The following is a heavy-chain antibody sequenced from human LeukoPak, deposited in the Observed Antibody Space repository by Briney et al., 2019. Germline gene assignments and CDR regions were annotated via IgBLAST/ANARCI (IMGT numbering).Heavy chain of an antibody. CDR1: GFTFSDYY. V-gene: IGHV3-11*01. Sequence: PGGSLRLSCSASGFTFSDYYMSWIRQAPGKGLDWVSYISSGGSTIYYADSVKGRLTISRDNAKNSLYLQMNSLRAEDTAVYYCARDGIWQYFDYWGQGTLVTVSS. D-gene: IGHD2-15*01. CDR3: ARDGIWQYFDY. CDR2: ISSGGSTI. J-gene: IGHJ4*02.